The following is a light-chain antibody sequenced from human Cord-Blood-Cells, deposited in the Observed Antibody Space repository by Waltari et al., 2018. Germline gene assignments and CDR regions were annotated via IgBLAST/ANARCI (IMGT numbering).Light chain of an antibody. Sequence: VMTQSPDSLAVSLGERATINCKSRQSVLYSSNNKNYLAWYQQKPGQPPKLLIYWASTRESGVPDRFSGSGSGTDVTLTISSLQAEDVAVYYCQQYYSTPLTFGGGTKVEIK. CDR2: WAS. J-gene: IGKJ4*01. V-gene: IGKV4-1*01. CDR3: QQYYSTPLT. CDR1: QSVLYSSNNKNY.